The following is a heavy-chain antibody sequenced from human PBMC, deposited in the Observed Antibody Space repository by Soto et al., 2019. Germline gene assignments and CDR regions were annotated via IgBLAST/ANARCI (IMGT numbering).Heavy chain of an antibody. CDR1: GFTFSSYG. CDR2: ISYDGSNK. CDR3: AKDFTPVAGTGLADY. Sequence: QVQLVESGGGVVQPGRSLRLSCAASGFTFSSYGMHWVRQAPGKGMEWVAVISYDGSNKYYADSVNGRFTISRDNSKNTLYLQMNSLRAEDTAVYYCAKDFTPVAGTGLADYWGQGTLVTVSS. D-gene: IGHD6-19*01. J-gene: IGHJ4*02. V-gene: IGHV3-30*18.